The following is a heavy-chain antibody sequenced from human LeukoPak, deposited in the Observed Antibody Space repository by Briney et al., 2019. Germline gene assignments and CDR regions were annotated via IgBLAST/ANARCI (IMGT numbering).Heavy chain of an antibody. V-gene: IGHV1-18*01. CDR3: AREIFGYSSGPTYGMDV. J-gene: IGHJ6*02. CDR2: ISAYNGNT. CDR1: GYTFTSYG. Sequence: ASVKVFCKASGYTFTSYGISWVRQAPGQELEWMGWISAYNGNTNYAQKLQGRVTMTTDTSTSTAYMELRSLRSDDTAVYYCAREIFGYSSGPTYGMDVWGQGTTVTVSS. D-gene: IGHD6-19*01.